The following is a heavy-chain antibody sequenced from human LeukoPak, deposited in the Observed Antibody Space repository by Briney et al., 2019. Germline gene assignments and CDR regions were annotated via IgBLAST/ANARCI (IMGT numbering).Heavy chain of an antibody. CDR3: ASPEGGYSYGYVY. Sequence: GASVKVSFKGSGGTFSSYAISWVRQAPGQGLERMGGIIPIFGTANYAQKFQARVTITADESTSPAYMELSSLRSEDTAVYYCASPEGGYSYGYVYWGQGTLVTVSS. J-gene: IGHJ4*02. V-gene: IGHV1-69*13. CDR1: GGTFSSYA. D-gene: IGHD5-18*01. CDR2: IIPIFGTA.